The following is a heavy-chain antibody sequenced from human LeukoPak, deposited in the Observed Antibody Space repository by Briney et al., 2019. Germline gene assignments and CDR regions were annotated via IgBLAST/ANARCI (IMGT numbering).Heavy chain of an antibody. Sequence: SETLSLTCTVSGGSISTYYWSWIRQPPGKGLEWIGYIYYSGSTNYNPSLKSRVTISVDTSKNQFSLKLSSVTAADTAVYYCARKVGAPNWYFDLWGRGTLVTVSS. D-gene: IGHD1-26*01. V-gene: IGHV4-59*01. CDR1: GGSISTYY. J-gene: IGHJ2*01. CDR2: IYYSGST. CDR3: ARKVGAPNWYFDL.